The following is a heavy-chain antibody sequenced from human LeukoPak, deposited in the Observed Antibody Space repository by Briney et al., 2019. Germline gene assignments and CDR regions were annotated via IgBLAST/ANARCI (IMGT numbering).Heavy chain of an antibody. D-gene: IGHD3-10*01. CDR1: GFTFSSYA. CDR2: ISYDGSNK. V-gene: IGHV3-30*03. J-gene: IGHJ4*02. Sequence: GGSLRLSCAASGFTFSSYAMSWVRQAPGKGLEWVAVISYDGSNKYYADSVKGRFTISRDNSKNTLYLQMNSLRAEDTAVYYCARVTYGSGSYFDYWGRGTLVTVSS. CDR3: ARVTYGSGSYFDY.